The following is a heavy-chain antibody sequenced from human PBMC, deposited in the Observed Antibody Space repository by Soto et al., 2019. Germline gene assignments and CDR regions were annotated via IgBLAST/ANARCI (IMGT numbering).Heavy chain of an antibody. V-gene: IGHV3-15*05. CDR2: DKSKTSGLTT. D-gene: IGHD3-9*01. J-gene: IGHJ5*02. CDR3: TTDCTIKVLRYFDWVSSMWFVP. CDR1: GVTFSSGW. Sequence: GGSLRLSCAVSGVTFSSGWMNWVCQPPGQGLEWVGRDKSKTSGLTTAYAAAAQARITTSRDHSTNTLYLLMNSLKREYTLVYYCTTDCTIKVLRYFDWVSSMWFVPWGQGKLVTAPQ.